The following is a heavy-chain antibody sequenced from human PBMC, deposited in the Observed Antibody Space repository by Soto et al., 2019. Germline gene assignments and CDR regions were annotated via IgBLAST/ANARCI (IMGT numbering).Heavy chain of an antibody. D-gene: IGHD3-9*01. CDR1: AGSFSGYY. J-gene: IGHJ6*02. CDR3: ARGRPGTGYLVGGLPRQHYHMDV. V-gene: IGHV4-34*01. CDR2: INHSGNT. Sequence: SETLSLTCAAYAGSFSGYYWSWIRQPPGKXLEWIGEINHSGNTNYNPSLKNRVTISVDTSKKQFSLKLSSVTAADTGVYYCARGRPGTGYLVGGLPRQHYHMDVWGQLTTVTV.